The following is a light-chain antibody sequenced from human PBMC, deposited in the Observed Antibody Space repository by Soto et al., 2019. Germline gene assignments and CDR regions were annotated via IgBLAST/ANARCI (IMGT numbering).Light chain of an antibody. V-gene: IGKV1-5*01. CDR1: QTISRW. CDR3: QQYNDYIT. Sequence: DIQLTQTPSTLSASVGDEVTITCRASQTISRWLSWYQHKPGRAPKLLIYDASTLESGVPSRFSGSGSETEFTLTVSSLQPDDSANYYCQQYNDYITFGQGTRREIK. J-gene: IGKJ5*01. CDR2: DAS.